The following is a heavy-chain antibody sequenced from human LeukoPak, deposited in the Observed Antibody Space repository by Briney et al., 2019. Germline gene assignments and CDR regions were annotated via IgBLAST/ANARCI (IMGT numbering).Heavy chain of an antibody. CDR1: GGSISSYF. Sequence: SETLSLTCSVSGGSISSYFWSWIRQPAGKGLEWIGRIYTSGSTNYNPSLKSRVTMSVDTSRNQFSLRLNSVTAADTAVYYCARGGSLSNAFDIWGQGTMSLSLQ. V-gene: IGHV4-4*07. D-gene: IGHD6-13*01. CDR2: IYTSGST. CDR3: ARGGSLSNAFDI. J-gene: IGHJ3*02.